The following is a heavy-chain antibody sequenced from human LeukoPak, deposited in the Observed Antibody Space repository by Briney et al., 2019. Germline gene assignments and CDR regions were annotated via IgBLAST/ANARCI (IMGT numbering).Heavy chain of an antibody. CDR2: SGSGGSP. CDR1: GFTFTNYA. J-gene: IGHJ3*02. CDR3: AKVKEGGYDSYDAFDI. Sequence: GGSLRLSCAASGFTFTNYAMNWVRQAPGKGLEWVSTSGSGGSPFYADSVKGRFTISRDNSRNTLYLQMNSLRAEDTAVYYCAKVKEGGYDSYDAFDIWGQGTMVTVSS. V-gene: IGHV3-23*01. D-gene: IGHD5-12*01.